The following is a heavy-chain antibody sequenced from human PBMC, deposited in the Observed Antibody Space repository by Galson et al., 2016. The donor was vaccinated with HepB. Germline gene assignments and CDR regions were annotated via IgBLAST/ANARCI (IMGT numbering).Heavy chain of an antibody. Sequence: SVKVSCKASGYTFTSNYMHWVRQASGQGLEWMGIINPSGRNAAYAQKFQGRVTMTRDTSTSTVYMELSSLRSEDTAMYYCARARYSSSWLDPFDIWGQGTMITVSS. V-gene: IGHV1-46*01. CDR2: INPSGRNA. CDR1: GYTFTSNY. J-gene: IGHJ3*02. D-gene: IGHD6-13*01. CDR3: ARARYSSSWLDPFDI.